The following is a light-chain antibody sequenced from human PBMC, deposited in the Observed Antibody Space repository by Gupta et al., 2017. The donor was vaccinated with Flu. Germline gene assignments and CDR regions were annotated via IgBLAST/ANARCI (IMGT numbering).Light chain of an antibody. J-gene: IGKJ3*01. V-gene: IGKV1-39*01. CDR3: LQTYRTPPFT. Sequence: SLSASAGDRVISTCRASQSISNFLSWYQQKPGKAPKVLISAASSLQSGVPSRFSGSGSGTEXTLTITXLQPEDVATYYCLQTYRTPPFTFGXGTKVDIK. CDR1: QSISNF. CDR2: AAS.